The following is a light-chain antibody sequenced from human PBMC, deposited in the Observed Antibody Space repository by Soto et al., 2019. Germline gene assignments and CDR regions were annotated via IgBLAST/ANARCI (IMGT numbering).Light chain of an antibody. V-gene: IGKV3-11*01. CDR1: QSVSRS. Sequence: EIVLTQSPATLSLSPGERATLSCRASQSVSRSLAWYQQKPGQAPRLLIFDASNRATGIPARFSGSGSGTDFTLTISSLESEDFAFYYCQQCTNGVTFGQGTRLAIK. J-gene: IGKJ5*01. CDR3: QQCTNGVT. CDR2: DAS.